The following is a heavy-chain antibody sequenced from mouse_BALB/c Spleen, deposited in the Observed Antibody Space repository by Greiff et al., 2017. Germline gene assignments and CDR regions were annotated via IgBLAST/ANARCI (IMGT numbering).Heavy chain of an antibody. J-gene: IGHJ2*01. D-gene: IGHD4-1*02. CDR1: GFNFKDTY. Sequence: EVQLQQSGAELVKPGASVKLSCTASGFNFKDTYMHWVKQRPEQGLEWIGRIDPANGNTKYDPKFQGKATITADTSSNTAYLQLSSLTSEDTAVYDCAPQLDYWGQGTTLTVSS. V-gene: IGHV14-3*02. CDR2: IDPANGNT. CDR3: APQLDY.